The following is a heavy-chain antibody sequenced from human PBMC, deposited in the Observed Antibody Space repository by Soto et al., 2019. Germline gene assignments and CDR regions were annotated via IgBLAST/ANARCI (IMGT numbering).Heavy chain of an antibody. V-gene: IGHV5-51*01. CDR2: IYPGDSDT. D-gene: IGHD3-9*01. Sequence: GESLKISCKGSGYSFTSYWIGWVRQMPGKGLEWMGIIYPGDSDTRYSPSFQGQVTISADKSISTAYLQWSSLKASDTAMYYCARNYDILTGYTWFDPWGQGTLVTVS. CDR1: GYSFTSYW. J-gene: IGHJ5*02. CDR3: ARNYDILTGYTWFDP.